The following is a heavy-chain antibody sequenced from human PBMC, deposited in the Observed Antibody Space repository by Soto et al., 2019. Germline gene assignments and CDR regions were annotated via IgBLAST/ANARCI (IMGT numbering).Heavy chain of an antibody. CDR1: GFTFSSYG. J-gene: IGHJ1*01. V-gene: IGHV3-33*01. D-gene: IGHD6-19*01. CDR2: IWYDGSNK. CDR3: ARDRVAVLGYFQH. Sequence: GGSLRLSCAASGFTFSSYGMHWVRQAPGKGLEWVAVIWYDGSNKYYADSVKGRFTISRDNSKNTLYLQMNSLRAEDTAVYYCARDRVAVLGYFQHWGQGTLVTVSS.